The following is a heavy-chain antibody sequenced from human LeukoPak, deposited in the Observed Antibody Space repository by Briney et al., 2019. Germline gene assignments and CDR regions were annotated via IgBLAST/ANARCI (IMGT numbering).Heavy chain of an antibody. CDR1: GFTFSSYA. CDR3: AKARTTVKYWYFDL. V-gene: IGHV3-23*01. D-gene: IGHD4-17*01. CDR2: ISGSGGST. Sequence: PGGSLRLSCATSGFTFSSYAMSWVRQAPGKGLEWVSVISGSGGSTYYADSVKGRFTISRDDSKNTLYLQMNSLRAEHTAVYYCAKARTTVKYWYFDLWGRGTLVTVSS. J-gene: IGHJ2*01.